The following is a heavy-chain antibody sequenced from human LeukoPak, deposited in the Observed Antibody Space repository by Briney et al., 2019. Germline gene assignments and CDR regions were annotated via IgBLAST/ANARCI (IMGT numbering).Heavy chain of an antibody. CDR3: ARDVGLGDSRSDAFDI. V-gene: IGHV3-66*01. J-gene: IGHJ3*02. CDR1: GFTVSSNY. CDR2: IYSGGST. D-gene: IGHD3-22*01. Sequence: GGSLRLSCAASGFTVSSNYMSWVRQAPGKGLEWVSVIYSGGSTYYADSVKGRFTISRDNSKNTLYLQMNSLRAEDTAVYYCARDVGLGDSRSDAFDIWGQGTMVTVSS.